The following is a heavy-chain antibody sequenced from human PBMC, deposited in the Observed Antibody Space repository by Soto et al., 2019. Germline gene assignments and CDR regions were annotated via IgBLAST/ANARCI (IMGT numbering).Heavy chain of an antibody. CDR2: ISGSGVIT. CDR1: GFSFSNYA. J-gene: IGHJ4*02. D-gene: IGHD1-1*01. V-gene: IGHV3-23*01. Sequence: EVQLLESGGGLVQPGGSLRLSCAASGFSFSNYAMTWVRQAPGKGLEWVSSISGSGVITHYADSVKGRFTISRDNSKNALYLQMTSLRADDTAVYYCAKVGTTVYWGQGTLVTISS. CDR3: AKVGTTVY.